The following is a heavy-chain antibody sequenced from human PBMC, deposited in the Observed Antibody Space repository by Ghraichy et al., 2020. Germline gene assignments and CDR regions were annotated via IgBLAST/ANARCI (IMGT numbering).Heavy chain of an antibody. CDR2: FGADGRST. V-gene: IGHV3-23*01. CDR3: AKEGGTLGEGAFDV. Sequence: GGSLRLSCAVSEFTFNGYPMTWVRQAPGKGLEWVSTFGADGRSTFYADSVKGRFTISRDKSKRTMYLQMNSLRADDTAVYYCAKEGGTLGEGAFDVWGQGTKVTVSS. D-gene: IGHD3-10*01. CDR1: EFTFNGYP. J-gene: IGHJ3*01.